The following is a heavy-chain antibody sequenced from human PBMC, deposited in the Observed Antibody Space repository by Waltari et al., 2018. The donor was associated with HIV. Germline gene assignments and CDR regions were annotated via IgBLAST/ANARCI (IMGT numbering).Heavy chain of an antibody. V-gene: IGHV3-23*01. Sequence: EVLLLESGGALVQPGESLRLCCAGSGFTFVRYAISWVRQAPGKGLEWVSSIRATGATTYYSDSVKGRFTISRDNSKNTLSLQMNSLLVEDTAIYYCASHPVPFCGNRRCYGGFWGQGTLVTVSS. CDR2: IRATGATT. J-gene: IGHJ4*02. CDR1: GFTFVRYA. CDR3: ASHPVPFCGNRRCYGGF. D-gene: IGHD2-21*01.